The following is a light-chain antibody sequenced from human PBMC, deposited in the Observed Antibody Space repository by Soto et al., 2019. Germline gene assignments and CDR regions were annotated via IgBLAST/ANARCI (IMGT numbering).Light chain of an antibody. CDR3: QQRSNWSYT. Sequence: EIVLTQSPATLSLSPGERATLSCRASQSVSSYLAWYQQKPGQAPRLLIYDTSNRATGIPARFSGSESGTDFTLTISSLEPEDFAVYYCQQRSNWSYTFGQGTKLEIK. V-gene: IGKV3-11*01. J-gene: IGKJ2*01. CDR1: QSVSSY. CDR2: DTS.